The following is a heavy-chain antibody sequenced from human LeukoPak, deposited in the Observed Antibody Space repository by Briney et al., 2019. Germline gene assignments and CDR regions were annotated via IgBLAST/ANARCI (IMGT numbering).Heavy chain of an antibody. V-gene: IGHV3-11*01. D-gene: IGHD2-15*01. Sequence: PGGSLRLSCSASGFIFSDYYMSWIRQAPGKGLEWISYIGKNGNLRDYADSVNGRFTVSRDNDRNLMYLEMNSLRAEDTAVYYCASEPLLPWGQGTLVTVSS. CDR1: GFIFSDYY. CDR2: IGKNGNLR. J-gene: IGHJ4*02. CDR3: ASEPLLP.